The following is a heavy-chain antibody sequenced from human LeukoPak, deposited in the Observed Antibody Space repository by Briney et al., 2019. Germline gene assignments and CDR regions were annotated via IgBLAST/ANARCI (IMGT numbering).Heavy chain of an antibody. CDR3: ARGRRDGYNLGY. CDR1: GFIFSDYS. CDR2: IGIDSGNT. D-gene: IGHD5-24*01. Sequence: GGSLRLSCAASGFIFSDYSMNWVRQAPGKGLEWISYIGIDSGNTKYADAVKGRFTISADKAKNSLYLQMNSLRVEDTAVYYCARGRRDGYNLGYWGQGTLVAVSS. J-gene: IGHJ4*02. V-gene: IGHV3-48*01.